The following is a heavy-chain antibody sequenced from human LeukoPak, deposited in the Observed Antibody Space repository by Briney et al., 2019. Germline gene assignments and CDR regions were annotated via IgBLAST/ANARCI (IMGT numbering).Heavy chain of an antibody. CDR1: GFTFSNYG. CDR2: IVGRNGDT. D-gene: IGHD3-22*01. J-gene: IGHJ3*02. Sequence: GGSLRLSCAASGFTFSNYGMTWVRQAPGKGLEWVSTIVGRNGDTYYTDSVKGRFTISRDISKNTVYLQMNSLRDEDTAVYYCARDGAYYYDSSGYSGGGAFDIWGQGTMVTVSS. V-gene: IGHV3-23*01. CDR3: ARDGAYYYDSSGYSGGGAFDI.